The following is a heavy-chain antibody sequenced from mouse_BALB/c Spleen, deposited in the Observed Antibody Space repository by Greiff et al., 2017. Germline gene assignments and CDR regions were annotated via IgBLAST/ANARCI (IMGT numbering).Heavy chain of an antibody. Sequence: VHLVESGPDLVAPSQSLSITCTVSGFSLTSYGVHWVRQPPGKGLEWLVVIWSDGSTTYNSALKSRLSISKDNSKSQVFLKMNSLQTDDTAMYYCARRDGYYGAMDYWGQGTSVTVSS. CDR1: GFSLTSYG. V-gene: IGHV2-6-2*01. J-gene: IGHJ4*01. CDR3: ARRDGYYGAMDY. CDR2: IWSDGST. D-gene: IGHD2-3*01.